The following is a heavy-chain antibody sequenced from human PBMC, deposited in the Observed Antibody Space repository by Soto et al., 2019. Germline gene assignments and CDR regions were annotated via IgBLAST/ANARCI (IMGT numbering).Heavy chain of an antibody. J-gene: IGHJ5*02. CDR2: ISGSGGST. CDR1: GFTFSSYA. D-gene: IGHD3-10*01. Sequence: TGGSLRLSCAASGFTFSSYAMSWVRQAPGKGLEWVSAISGSGGSTYYADSVKGRFTISRDNSKNTLYLQMNSLRAEDTAVYYCAKRWDYYGSGSHPLDPWGQGTLVTVSS. CDR3: AKRWDYYGSGSHPLDP. V-gene: IGHV3-23*01.